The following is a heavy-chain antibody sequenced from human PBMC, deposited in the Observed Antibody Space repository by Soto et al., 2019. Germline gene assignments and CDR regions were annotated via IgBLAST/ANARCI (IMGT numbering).Heavy chain of an antibody. D-gene: IGHD3-22*01. V-gene: IGHV3-21*01. Sequence: SVGSLRLSCAASGFTFSSYSMNWVRQAPGKGLEWVSSISSSSSYIYYADSVKGRFTISRDNAKNSLYLQMNSLRAEDTAVYYCARDNEAYYYDSSGYYYHLRVGGDYYYYGMDVWGQGTTVTVSS. CDR1: GFTFSSYS. CDR3: ARDNEAYYYDSSGYYYHLRVGGDYYYYGMDV. CDR2: ISSSSSYI. J-gene: IGHJ6*02.